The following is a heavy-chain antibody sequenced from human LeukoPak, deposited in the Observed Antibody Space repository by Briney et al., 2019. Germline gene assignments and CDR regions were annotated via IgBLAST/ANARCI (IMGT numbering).Heavy chain of an antibody. V-gene: IGHV3-48*01. J-gene: IGHJ4*02. CDR3: ATANPGTASPSFDF. CDR1: AFTFTMYR. D-gene: IGHD1-1*01. CDR2: ISRSSNTI. Sequence: GGSLRLSCAGSAFTFTMYRMNWVRQAPGKGLEWLFYISRSSNTIYHADSVKGRFTVSRDNAKGSLYLQMNSLGREDTAVYYCATANPGTASPSFDFWGQGTLVTVSS.